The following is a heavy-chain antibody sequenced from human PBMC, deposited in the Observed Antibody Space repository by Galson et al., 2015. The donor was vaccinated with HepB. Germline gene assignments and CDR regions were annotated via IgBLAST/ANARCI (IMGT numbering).Heavy chain of an antibody. CDR3: VRQATAVAGKSPGADV. V-gene: IGHV3-23*01. D-gene: IGHD6-19*01. CDR2: IGGGGTDT. Sequence: SLRLSCAASGFTFTNYPMTWIRQAPGKGLEWVSSIGGGGTDTYYPDSVKGLFTVSRDNSKNTLDLQMNSLRAEDTGIYYCVRQATAVAGKSPGADVWGQGTTVTVSS. J-gene: IGHJ6*02. CDR1: GFTFTNYP.